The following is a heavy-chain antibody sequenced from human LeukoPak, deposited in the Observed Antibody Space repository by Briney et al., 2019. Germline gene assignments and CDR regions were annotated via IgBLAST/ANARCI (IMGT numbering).Heavy chain of an antibody. CDR1: GGSFSGYY. CDR3: ARGRTYYYDTSGYYPSIYYGMDV. Sequence: SETLSLTCAVSGGSFSGYYWYWIRQPPGKGLEWIGEINHGESTNYNPSLKSRATLSVDTSKNQFSLKLTSVAAADTAVYYCARGRTYYYDTSGYYPSIYYGMDVWGQGTTVIVSS. V-gene: IGHV4-34*01. D-gene: IGHD3-22*01. CDR2: INHGEST. J-gene: IGHJ6*02.